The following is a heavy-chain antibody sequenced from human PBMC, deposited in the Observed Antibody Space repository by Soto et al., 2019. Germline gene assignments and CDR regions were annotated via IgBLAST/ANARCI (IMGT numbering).Heavy chain of an antibody. D-gene: IGHD3-22*01. Sequence: TLRLPCTVSWGPISGGGYHWIRNRQHPGKGLEWIGYIYYSGSTYYNPSLKSRVTISVDTSKNQFSLKLSSVTAADTAVYYCAGRQIDTYYYDSSGYRDYWGQGTLVTVSS. CDR3: AGRQIDTYYYDSSGYRDY. V-gene: IGHV4-31*03. J-gene: IGHJ4*02. CDR2: IYYSGST. CDR1: WGPISGGGYH.